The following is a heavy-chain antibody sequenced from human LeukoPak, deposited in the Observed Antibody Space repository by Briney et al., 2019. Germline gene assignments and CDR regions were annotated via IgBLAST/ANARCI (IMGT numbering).Heavy chain of an antibody. CDR2: IYSGGST. CDR1: GFTFSSNY. Sequence: GGSLRLSCAASGFTFSSNYMSWVRQAPGKGLEWVSVIYSGGSTYYADSVKGRFTISRHNSKNTLYLQMNSLRAEDTAVYYCARADEYYYYGMDVWGQGTTVTVSS. CDR3: ARADEYYYYGMDV. V-gene: IGHV3-53*04. J-gene: IGHJ6*02.